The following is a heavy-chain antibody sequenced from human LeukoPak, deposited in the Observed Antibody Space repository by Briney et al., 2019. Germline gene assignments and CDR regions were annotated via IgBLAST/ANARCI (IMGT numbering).Heavy chain of an antibody. CDR3: ASLRIAAAGTGVDY. CDR2: ISYDGSNK. V-gene: IGHV3-30*01. J-gene: IGHJ4*02. Sequence: GGSLRLSCAASGFTFSSYAMHWVRQAPGKGLEWVAVISYDGSNKYYADSVKGRFTISRDNSKNTLYLQMNSLRAEDTAVYYCASLRIAAAGTGVDYWGQGTLVTVSS. CDR1: GFTFSSYA. D-gene: IGHD6-13*01.